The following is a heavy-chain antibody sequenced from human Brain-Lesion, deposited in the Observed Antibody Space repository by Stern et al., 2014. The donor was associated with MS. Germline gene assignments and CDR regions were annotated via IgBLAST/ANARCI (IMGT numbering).Heavy chain of an antibody. CDR3: ASSPATPSGYDRFDY. CDR2: IFPRDSNT. V-gene: IGHV5-51*03. J-gene: IGHJ4*02. Sequence: VQLVQSGAEVKKPGESLKISCEASGYLFDDYWIGWVRQMSGRGLELVAIIFPRDSNTRYSPSVQGQVPISADKSISTAYLQGTTLKAAAPAIFYCASSPATPSGYDRFDYWGQGALVTVSS. CDR1: GYLFDDYW. D-gene: IGHD5-12*01.